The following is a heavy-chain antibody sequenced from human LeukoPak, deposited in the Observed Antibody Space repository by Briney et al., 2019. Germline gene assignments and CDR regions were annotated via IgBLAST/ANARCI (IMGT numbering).Heavy chain of an antibody. CDR3: AGMLGGNSIIDY. J-gene: IGHJ4*02. CDR1: GFTFSDYY. CDR2: ISSSGSAI. Sequence: PGGSLRLSCAASGFTFSDYYMSWIRQAPGKGLEWVSYISSSGSAIEYADSVKGRFTISRDNAKNSLYVQMNSLRAEDTAVYYCAGMLGGNSIIDYWGQGTLVTVSS. D-gene: IGHD4-23*01. V-gene: IGHV3-11*01.